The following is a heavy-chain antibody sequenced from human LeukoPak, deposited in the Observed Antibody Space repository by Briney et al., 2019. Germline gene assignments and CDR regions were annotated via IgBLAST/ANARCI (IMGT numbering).Heavy chain of an antibody. CDR1: GGSFSGYY. V-gene: IGHV4-34*01. D-gene: IGHD2-2*01. J-gene: IGHJ3*02. CDR2: INHSGST. Sequence: SETLSLTCAVYGGSFSGYYWSWIRQPPGKGLEWIGEINHSGSTNYNPSLKSRVTISVDTSKNQFSLKLSSVTAADTAAYYCARVIGYCSSTSCYPDAFDIWGQGTMVTVSS. CDR3: ARVIGYCSSTSCYPDAFDI.